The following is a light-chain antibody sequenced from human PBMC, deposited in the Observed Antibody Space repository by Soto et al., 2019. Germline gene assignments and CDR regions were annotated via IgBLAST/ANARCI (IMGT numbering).Light chain of an antibody. V-gene: IGKV1-5*01. J-gene: IGKJ1*01. CDR2: DAS. CDR1: QTIRTW. Sequence: IQITQSPSTLSASIGDRVTITCRPSQTIRTWLAWYQQKPGKAPRLLIYDASSLESGVTSRFSGSGSETEFTLTIASLQPDDFGTYYCQQYNSYRSFGQGTKVDIK. CDR3: QQYNSYRS.